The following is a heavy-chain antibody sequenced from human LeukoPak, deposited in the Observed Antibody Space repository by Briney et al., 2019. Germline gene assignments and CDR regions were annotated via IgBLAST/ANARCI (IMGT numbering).Heavy chain of an antibody. J-gene: IGHJ4*02. D-gene: IGHD1-1*01. V-gene: IGHV1-18*01. CDR1: GGTFSSYA. Sequence: ASVKVSCKASGGTFSSYAISWVRQAPGQGLEYMGWINIHNGNTRYAQKFQGRITMTTNTSTSSAYLELRSLSSDDTAMYYCERVTSQLGKFDIDYWGQGTLVTVSS. CDR2: INIHNGNT. CDR3: ERVTSQLGKFDIDY.